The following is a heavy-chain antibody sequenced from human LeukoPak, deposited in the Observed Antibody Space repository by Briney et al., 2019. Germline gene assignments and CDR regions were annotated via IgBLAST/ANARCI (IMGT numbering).Heavy chain of an antibody. Sequence: PSETLSLTCAVYGGSFSGYYWSWIRQPPGKGLEWIGEINHSGSTNYNPSLKSRVTISVDTSKNQFSLKLSSVTAADTAVYYCARDGSSGCKAGDNWFDPWGQGTLVTVSS. J-gene: IGHJ5*02. CDR1: GGSFSGYY. CDR2: INHSGST. V-gene: IGHV4-34*01. D-gene: IGHD6-19*01. CDR3: ARDGSSGCKAGDNWFDP.